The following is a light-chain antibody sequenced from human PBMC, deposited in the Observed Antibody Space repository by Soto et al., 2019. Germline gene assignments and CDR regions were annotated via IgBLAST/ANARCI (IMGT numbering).Light chain of an antibody. CDR3: QHYGSSLWT. CDR2: GAS. V-gene: IGKV3-20*01. CDR1: QSVSSNY. Sequence: EIVLTQSPGTLSLSPGERATLSCRASQSVSSNYLAWYQQKPGQAPRLLIYGASSRATGIPDRFSGSGSGTDFTLTISRLEPEDFAVYYCQHYGSSLWTFGQGTKVDI. J-gene: IGKJ1*01.